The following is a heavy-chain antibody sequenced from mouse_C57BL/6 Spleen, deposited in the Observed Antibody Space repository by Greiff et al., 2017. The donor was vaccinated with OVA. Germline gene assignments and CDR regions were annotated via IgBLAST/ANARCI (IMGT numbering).Heavy chain of an antibody. V-gene: IGHV5-4*01. J-gene: IGHJ3*01. CDR2: ISDGGSYT. CDR3: ARDPPIAY. Sequence: DVKLVESGGGLVKPGGSLKLSCAASGFTFSSYAMSWVRQTPEKRLEWVATISDGGSYTYYPDNVKGRFTISRDNAKNNLYLQMSHLKSEDTAMYYCARDPPIAYWGQGTLVTVSA. CDR1: GFTFSSYA.